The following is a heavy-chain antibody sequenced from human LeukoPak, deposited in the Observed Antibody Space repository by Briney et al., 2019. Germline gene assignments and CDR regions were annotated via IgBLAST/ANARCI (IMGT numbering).Heavy chain of an antibody. CDR3: AKDRLTPRNYYFDY. J-gene: IGHJ4*02. D-gene: IGHD1-14*01. Sequence: PGGSLRLSCAASGFTFSSYGMHWVRQAPGKGLEWVAVISYDGSNKYYADSVKGRFTISRDNSKNTLYLQMNSLRAEDTAVYYCAKDRLTPRNYYFDYWGQGTLVTVSS. V-gene: IGHV3-30*18. CDR2: ISYDGSNK. CDR1: GFTFSSYG.